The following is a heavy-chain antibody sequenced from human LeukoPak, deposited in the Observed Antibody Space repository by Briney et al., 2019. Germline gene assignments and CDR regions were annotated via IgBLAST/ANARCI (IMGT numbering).Heavy chain of an antibody. D-gene: IGHD6-19*01. CDR1: GFTVSHNY. Sequence: GSLRLSCAASGFTVSHNYMSWVRQAPGKGLEWVSVIYSGGSTYYADSVKGRFTISRDNSKNTLYLQMNSLRAEDTAVYYCASSSGFVKIDYWGQGTLVTVSS. CDR2: IYSGGST. J-gene: IGHJ4*02. V-gene: IGHV3-66*02. CDR3: ASSSGFVKIDY.